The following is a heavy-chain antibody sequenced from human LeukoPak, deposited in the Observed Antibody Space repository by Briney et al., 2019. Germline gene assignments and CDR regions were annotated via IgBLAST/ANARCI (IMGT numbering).Heavy chain of an antibody. D-gene: IGHD5-24*01. CDR1: GYTFTSYG. Sequence: GASVKVSCKASGYTFTSYGISWVRQAPGQGLEWMGWISAYNGNTNYAQKLQGRVTMTTDTSTSTAYMELRSLRSDDTAVYYCASGRDGYNYGVHAFDIWGQGTMVTVSS. V-gene: IGHV1-18*01. J-gene: IGHJ3*02. CDR3: ASGRDGYNYGVHAFDI. CDR2: ISAYNGNT.